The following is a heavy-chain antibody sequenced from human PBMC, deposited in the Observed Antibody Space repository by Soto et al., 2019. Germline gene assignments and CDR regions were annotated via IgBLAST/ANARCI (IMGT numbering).Heavy chain of an antibody. Sequence: QITLKESGPTLVRPTQTLTLTCAFSGFSLSTSGVGVGWIRQPPGKALEWLAVIYWDDSKHYSPSLKSRLTTTNDTSKNQVVLTMTNMDPLDTVTYYCAHKGPEDWPLDYWGQGTLVTVSS. CDR2: IYWDDSK. D-gene: IGHD3-9*01. CDR1: GFSLSTSGVG. CDR3: AHKGPEDWPLDY. J-gene: IGHJ4*02. V-gene: IGHV2-5*02.